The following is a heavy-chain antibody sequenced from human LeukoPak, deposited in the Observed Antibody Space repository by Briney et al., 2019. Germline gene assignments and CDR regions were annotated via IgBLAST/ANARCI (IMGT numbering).Heavy chain of an antibody. CDR1: GGSFSGYY. J-gene: IGHJ5*02. D-gene: IGHD3-10*01. CDR2: IFYSGST. V-gene: IGHV4-34*12. Sequence: PSETLSLTCAVYGGSFSGYYWTWIRQPPGKGLEWIGSIFYSGSTYYNPSLKSRVTISADTSKNQVSLKLGSVTAADTAVYYCARHPYYYGSGTLGWFDPWGQGTLVTVSS. CDR3: ARHPYYYGSGTLGWFDP.